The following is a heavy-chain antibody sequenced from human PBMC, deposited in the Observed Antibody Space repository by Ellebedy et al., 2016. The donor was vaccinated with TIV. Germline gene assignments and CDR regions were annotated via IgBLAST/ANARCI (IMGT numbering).Heavy chain of an antibody. V-gene: IGHV3-7*01. CDR1: GFSFSNFW. J-gene: IGHJ5*02. CDR2: KKTDGSET. Sequence: GESLKISCAAWGFSFSNFWMSWVRQAPGKGLEWVAHKKTDGSETYYVDSVKGRFTISRENAKNALFLQMDGLRVDDSAVYYCVGFGVFNLWGQGAPVTVSP. D-gene: IGHD3-3*01. CDR3: VGFGVFNL.